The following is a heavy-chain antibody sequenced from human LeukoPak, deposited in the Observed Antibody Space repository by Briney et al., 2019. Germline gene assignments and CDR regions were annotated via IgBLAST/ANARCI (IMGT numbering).Heavy chain of an antibody. CDR3: ARGTSIAVAGTGDAFDI. J-gene: IGHJ3*02. CDR1: GGSFSGYY. Sequence: SETLSLTCAVYGGSFSGYYWSWIRQPPGKGLEWIGEINHSGSTNYNPSLKSRVTISVDTSKNQFSLKLSSVTAADTAVYYCARGTSIAVAGTGDAFDIWGQGTMVTVSS. V-gene: IGHV4-34*01. D-gene: IGHD6-19*01. CDR2: INHSGST.